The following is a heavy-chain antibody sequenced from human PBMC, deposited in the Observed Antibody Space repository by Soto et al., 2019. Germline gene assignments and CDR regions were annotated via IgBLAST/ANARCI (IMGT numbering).Heavy chain of an antibody. Sequence: GGSLRLSCAASGFTFRSSAMSWFRQAPGKGLEWVSGITGSGGTTYYADSVKGRFTISRDNSNNTLYLQMNSLRAEDTAVYYCARDPGYYYDSSGLFIDYWGQGTLVTVSS. CDR3: ARDPGYYYDSSGLFIDY. J-gene: IGHJ4*02. V-gene: IGHV3-23*01. CDR1: GFTFRSSA. D-gene: IGHD3-22*01. CDR2: ITGSGGTT.